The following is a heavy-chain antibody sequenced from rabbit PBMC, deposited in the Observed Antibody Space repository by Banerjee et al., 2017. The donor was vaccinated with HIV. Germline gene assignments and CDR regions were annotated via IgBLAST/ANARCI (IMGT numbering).Heavy chain of an antibody. CDR1: GFSFSSSYW. CDR2: IATDNGDT. J-gene: IGHJ4*01. Sequence: EESGGDLVKPEGSLTLTCTASGFSFSSSYWICWVRQAPGKGLEWIGCIATDNGDTFYASWAKGRFTISKTSSTTVTLQMNSLTAADTATYFCVRARAIGDGFDLWGQGTLVTVS. CDR3: VRARAIGDGFDL. D-gene: IGHD2-1*01. V-gene: IGHV1S45*01.